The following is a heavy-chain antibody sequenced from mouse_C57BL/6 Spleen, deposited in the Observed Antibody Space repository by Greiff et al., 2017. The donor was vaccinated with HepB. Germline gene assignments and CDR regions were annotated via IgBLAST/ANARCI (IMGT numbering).Heavy chain of an antibody. Sequence: ESGPGLVKPSQSLSLTCSVTGYSITSGYYWNWIRQFPGNKLEWMGYISYDGSNNYNPSLKNRISITRDTSKNQFFLKLNSGTTEDTATYYCASLDSSGYNWGQGTTLTVSS. V-gene: IGHV3-6*01. CDR3: ASLDSSGYN. CDR1: GYSITSGYY. D-gene: IGHD3-2*02. J-gene: IGHJ2*01. CDR2: ISYDGSN.